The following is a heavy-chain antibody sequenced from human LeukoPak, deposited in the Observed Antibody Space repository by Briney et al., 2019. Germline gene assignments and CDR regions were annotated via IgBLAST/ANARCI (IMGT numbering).Heavy chain of an antibody. Sequence: PGGSLRLSCAASGFTFSNYWVHWVRQAPGKGLVWVSRINRDGSTTKYADSVKGRFTVSTDNAKNTLNLQMNSLRAEDTAVYYCARDKKSGESSEIDCWGQGTLVTVSS. J-gene: IGHJ4*02. CDR3: ARDKKSGESSEIDC. D-gene: IGHD3-10*01. V-gene: IGHV3-74*03. CDR1: GFTFSNYW. CDR2: INRDGSTT.